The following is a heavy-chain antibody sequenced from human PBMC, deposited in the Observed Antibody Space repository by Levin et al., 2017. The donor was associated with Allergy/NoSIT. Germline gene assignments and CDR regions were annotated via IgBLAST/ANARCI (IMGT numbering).Heavy chain of an antibody. CDR1: GFTFSDYY. V-gene: IGHV3-11*01. D-gene: IGHD2-2*01. Sequence: GGSLRLSCAASGFTFSDYYMSWIRQAPGKGLEWVSYISSSGSTIYYADSVKGRFTISRDNAKNSLYLQMNSLRAEDTAVYYCARTVDCSSTSCYGGGFAFDSWGQGTMVTVSS. J-gene: IGHJ3*02. CDR2: ISSSGSTI. CDR3: ARTVDCSSTSCYGGGFAFDS.